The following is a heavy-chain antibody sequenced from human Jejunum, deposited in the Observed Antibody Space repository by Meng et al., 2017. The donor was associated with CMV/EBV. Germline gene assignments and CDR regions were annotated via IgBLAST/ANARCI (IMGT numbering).Heavy chain of an antibody. CDR1: FRSYE. CDR3: AREPAVYAPPDYYGMDV. Sequence: FRSYEMNWVRQAPGKGLEWLSHIDSSGSTTSYTDSVKGRFTISRDNAKNSLYLQMNRLRAEDTALYYCAREPAVYAPPDYYGMDVWGQGTTGTVSS. D-gene: IGHD2-8*01. V-gene: IGHV3-48*03. CDR2: IDSSGSTT. J-gene: IGHJ6*02.